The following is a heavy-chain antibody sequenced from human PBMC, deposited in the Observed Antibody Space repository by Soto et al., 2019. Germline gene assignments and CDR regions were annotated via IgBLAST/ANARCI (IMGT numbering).Heavy chain of an antibody. J-gene: IGHJ5*02. Sequence: PSETLSLTWTVSGGSISGSTDYWGWIRQPPGKGLEWIGSIYSRGKTFYNPSRKSRVTISVDASNNQFSLMLSSVTAADTAVYFCARVSATATRWFGPWGQGTQVTVS. CDR1: GGSISGSTDY. CDR3: ARVSATATRWFGP. CDR2: IYSRGKT. V-gene: IGHV4-39*07. D-gene: IGHD6-13*01.